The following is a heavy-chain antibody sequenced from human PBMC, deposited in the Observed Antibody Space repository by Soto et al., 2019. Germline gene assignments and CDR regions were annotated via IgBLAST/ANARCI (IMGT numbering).Heavy chain of an antibody. Sequence: QVQLVQSGAEVRKPGASVKVSCEASGYTFTSYDIYWVRQATGQGLEWMGWMNPSTGNSGYAQKFQGRVTMTSDASISTAQMELSSLGSEDTVVYYCARRAENDVWNGFCADKYYFDFWLQGTMVTVS. CDR1: GYTFTSYD. J-gene: IGHJ4*02. D-gene: IGHD1-1*01. CDR3: ARRAENDVWNGFCADKYYFDF. CDR2: MNPSTGNS. V-gene: IGHV1-8*01.